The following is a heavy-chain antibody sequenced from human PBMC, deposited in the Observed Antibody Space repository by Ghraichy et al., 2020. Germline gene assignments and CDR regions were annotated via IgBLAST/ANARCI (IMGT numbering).Heavy chain of an antibody. D-gene: IGHD4-17*01. Sequence: LSLTCAASGFTFSNYAMSWVRQAPGKGLEWVSAISGSGGSTYYAGSVKGRFTISKDNPKKTLYLQMSSLRAEDTAVYYWWKADLRGFRAYGSAVFDYGGQGTLVTVAS. CDR3: WKADLRGFRAYGSAVFDY. J-gene: IGHJ4*02. CDR2: ISGSGGST. V-gene: IGHV3-23*01. CDR1: GFTFSNYA.